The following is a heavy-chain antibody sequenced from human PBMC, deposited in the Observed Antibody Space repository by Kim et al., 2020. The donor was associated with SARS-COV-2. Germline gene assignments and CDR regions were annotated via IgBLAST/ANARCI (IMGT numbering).Heavy chain of an antibody. D-gene: IGHD5-18*01. CDR2: IYSGGSST. Sequence: GGSLRLSCAVSGFTFSSYAMSWVRQAPGKGLEWVSVIYSGGSSTYYADSVKGRFTISRDNSKNTLYLQMNSLRAEDTAVYYCAKEFGYSYGLAYYYYGMDVWGQGTTVTVSS. CDR1: GFTFSSYA. V-gene: IGHV3-23*03. J-gene: IGHJ6*02. CDR3: AKEFGYSYGLAYYYYGMDV.